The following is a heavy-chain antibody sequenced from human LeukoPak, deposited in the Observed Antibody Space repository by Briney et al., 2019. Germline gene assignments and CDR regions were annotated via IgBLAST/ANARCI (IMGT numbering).Heavy chain of an antibody. CDR2: INHSGST. CDR1: GGSISGSAYY. Sequence: SETLSLTCTVSGGSISGSAYYWSWIRQPPGKGLEWIGEINHSGSTNYNPSLKSRVTISVDTSKNQFSLKLSSVTAADTAVYYCAIHPLAGEHWGQGTLVTVSS. V-gene: IGHV4-34*01. D-gene: IGHD3-16*01. CDR3: AIHPLAGEH. J-gene: IGHJ4*02.